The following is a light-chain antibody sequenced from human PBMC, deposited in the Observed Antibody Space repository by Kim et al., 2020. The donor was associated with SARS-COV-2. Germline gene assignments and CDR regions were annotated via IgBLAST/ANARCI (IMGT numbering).Light chain of an antibody. CDR3: QKYSTAPWT. Sequence: ASVGARVPIPCRASQGISNYLVWYQQKPGKVPRVLIYPASTLQSGFPSRFSGSGSGTEFTLTISSLQPEDAATYYCQKYSTAPWTFGQGTKVDIK. CDR1: QGISNY. V-gene: IGKV1-27*01. J-gene: IGKJ1*01. CDR2: PAS.